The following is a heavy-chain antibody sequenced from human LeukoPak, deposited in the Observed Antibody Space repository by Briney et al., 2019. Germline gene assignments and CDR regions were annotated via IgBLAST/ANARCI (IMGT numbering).Heavy chain of an antibody. CDR1: GLTFSNYW. J-gene: IGHJ4*02. CDR3: ARDGFGTGSN. CDR2: IEQDGSEK. V-gene: IGHV3-7*03. Sequence: GGSLRLSCAASGLTFSNYWMDWVRQAPGKGLEWVANIEQDGSEKNYVDSVKGRFIISRDNAKNSLYLQMNTLRADDTAVYYCARDGFGTGSNWGQGTLVTVSS. D-gene: IGHD3-16*01.